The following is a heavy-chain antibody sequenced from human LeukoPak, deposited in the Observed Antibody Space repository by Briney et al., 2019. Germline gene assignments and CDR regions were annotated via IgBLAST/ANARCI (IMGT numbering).Heavy chain of an antibody. D-gene: IGHD6-13*01. V-gene: IGHV1-69*13. CDR3: ARGEQQLVGPYYFDY. CDR2: IIPIFGTA. J-gene: IGHJ4*02. Sequence: SVNVSCKASGGTFSSYAISWVRQAPGQGLEWMRGIIPIFGTANYAQKFQGRVTITADEYTSTAYMELSSLRSEDTAVYYCARGEQQLVGPYYFDYWGQGTLVSVSS. CDR1: GGTFSSYA.